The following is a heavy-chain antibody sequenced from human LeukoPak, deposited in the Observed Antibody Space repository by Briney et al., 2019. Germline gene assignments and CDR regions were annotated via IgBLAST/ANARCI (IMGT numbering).Heavy chain of an antibody. CDR3: VSDQGAPDY. J-gene: IGHJ4*02. V-gene: IGHV3-48*01. D-gene: IGHD1-26*01. Sequence: GGSLRLSCAASGFTFSSYAMNWVRQAPGKGLEWISYISDSSTTIYYADSVKGRFTTSRDNAKNSLRLQMNSLRVEDTAVYYCVSDQGAPDYWGQGTLVTVSS. CDR2: ISDSSTTI. CDR1: GFTFSSYA.